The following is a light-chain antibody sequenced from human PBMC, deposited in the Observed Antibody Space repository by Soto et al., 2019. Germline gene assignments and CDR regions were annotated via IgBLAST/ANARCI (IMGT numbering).Light chain of an antibody. V-gene: IGKV3-15*01. Sequence: IVLTQSPATLSVSPGESVTLSCRASQSVASTYLAWYQQRPGQAPRLLISGASTRATGIPARFSGSGSGTEFTLTISSLQSEDFAVYYCQQYNNWPPYTFGQGTKLEIK. CDR2: GAS. J-gene: IGKJ2*01. CDR1: QSVASTY. CDR3: QQYNNWPPYT.